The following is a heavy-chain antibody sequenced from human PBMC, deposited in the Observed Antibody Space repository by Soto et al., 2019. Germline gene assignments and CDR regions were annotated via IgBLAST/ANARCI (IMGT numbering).Heavy chain of an antibody. V-gene: IGHV1-69*06. J-gene: IGHJ5*02. CDR3: ARDRRGAAAGPNWFDP. Sequence: QVQLVQSGAEVKKPGSSVKVSCKASGGTFSSYAISWVRQAPGQGLEWMGGIIPIFGTANYEQKFQGRVTITADKSTSTAYMELSSLRSEDTAVYYCARDRRGAAAGPNWFDPWGQGTLVTVSS. D-gene: IGHD6-13*01. CDR2: IIPIFGTA. CDR1: GGTFSSYA.